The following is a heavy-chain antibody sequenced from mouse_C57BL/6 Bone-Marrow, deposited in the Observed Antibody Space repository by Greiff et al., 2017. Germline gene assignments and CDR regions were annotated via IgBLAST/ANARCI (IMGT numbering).Heavy chain of an antibody. J-gene: IGHJ4*01. D-gene: IGHD2-4*01. V-gene: IGHV1-61*01. CDR2: IYPSDSET. Sequence: QVQLQQPGAELVRPGSSVKLSCKASGYTFTSYWMDWVKQRPGQGLEWIGNIYPSDSETHYNQKFKDKATLTVDKSSSTAYMQLSSLTSEDSAVYYCATTMITTRGYYYAMDYWGQGTSGTVSS. CDR3: ATTMITTRGYYYAMDY. CDR1: GYTFTSYW.